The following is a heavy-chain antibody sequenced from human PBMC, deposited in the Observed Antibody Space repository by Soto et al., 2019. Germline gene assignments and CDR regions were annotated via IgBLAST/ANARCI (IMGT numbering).Heavy chain of an antibody. CDR3: AEDALVGGGISAFDY. V-gene: IGHV3-11*01. Sequence: GSLRLSCAASGFTFSDYYMSWIRQAPGKGLEWVSYISSSGSTIYNADSVKGRFTISRDNAKNSLYLQMNSLRAEDTAVYYCAEDALVGGGISAFDYWGQGILVTVSS. D-gene: IGHD2-15*01. J-gene: IGHJ4*02. CDR1: GFTFSDYY. CDR2: ISSSGSTI.